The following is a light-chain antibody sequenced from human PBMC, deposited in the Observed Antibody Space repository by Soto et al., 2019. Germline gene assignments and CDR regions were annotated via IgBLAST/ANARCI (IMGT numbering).Light chain of an antibody. CDR1: SSTVGGFNV. J-gene: IGLJ1*01. CDR3: AAWDDSLNGYV. CDR2: EGI. Sequence: QSALTQPASVSGSPGQSITISCTGTSSTVGGFNVVSWYQQHPGKAPKVIIYEGIKRPSGVSNRFSGSNSGSTASLTISGLQAEDEADYYCAAWDDSLNGYVFGTGTKLTVL. V-gene: IGLV2-23*01.